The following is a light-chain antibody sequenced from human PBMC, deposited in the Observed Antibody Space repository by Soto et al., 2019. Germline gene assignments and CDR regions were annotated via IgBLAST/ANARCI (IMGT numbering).Light chain of an antibody. CDR3: QSYDSSLSGVV. Sequence: QSVLTQPPSVYGAPGQRVTISRTGSSSNIRAGYDVHWYQQLPGTAPKLLIYGNSNRPSGVPDRFSGSKSGTSASLAITGLQAEDEADYYCQSYDSSLSGVVFGEGTKVTVL. J-gene: IGLJ2*01. V-gene: IGLV1-40*01. CDR2: GNS. CDR1: SSNIRAGYD.